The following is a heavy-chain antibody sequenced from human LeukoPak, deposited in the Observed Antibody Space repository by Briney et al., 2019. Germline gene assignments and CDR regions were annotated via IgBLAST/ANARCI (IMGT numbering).Heavy chain of an antibody. Sequence: SETLSLTCTVSGGSISSSSYYWGWIRQPPGKGLEWIGSIYYSGSTYYNPSLKSRVTISVDTSKNQFSLKLSSVTAADTAVYYCARAWYSSPDYFDYWGQGTLVTVSS. V-gene: IGHV4-39*07. CDR2: IYYSGST. D-gene: IGHD6-13*01. J-gene: IGHJ4*02. CDR1: GGSISSSSYY. CDR3: ARAWYSSPDYFDY.